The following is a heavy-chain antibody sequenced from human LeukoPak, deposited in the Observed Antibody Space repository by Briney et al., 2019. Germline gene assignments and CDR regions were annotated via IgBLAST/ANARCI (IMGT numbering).Heavy chain of an antibody. Sequence: GESLQISCKGSGYSFTSYWIGWVRQMPGKGLEWMGIIYPGDSDTRYSPSFQGQVTISADKSISTAYLQWSSLKASDTAMYCCARRIWGDYPQWYFVLWGRGTLVTVSS. V-gene: IGHV5-51*01. CDR3: ARRIWGDYPQWYFVL. CDR1: GYSFTSYW. CDR2: IYPGDSDT. D-gene: IGHD4-17*01. J-gene: IGHJ2*01.